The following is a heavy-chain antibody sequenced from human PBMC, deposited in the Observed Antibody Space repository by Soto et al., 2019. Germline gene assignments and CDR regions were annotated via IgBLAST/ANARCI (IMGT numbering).Heavy chain of an antibody. CDR1: GYTLTSYG. J-gene: IGHJ6*02. Sequence: ASVKVSCKASGYTLTSYGISWVRQAPGQGLEWMGWISAYNGNTNYAQKLQGRVTMTTDTSTSTAYMELRSLRSDDTAVYYCAREQDCTNGVCRNYYYYYYGMDVWGQGTTVTVS. D-gene: IGHD2-8*01. V-gene: IGHV1-18*01. CDR3: AREQDCTNGVCRNYYYYYYGMDV. CDR2: ISAYNGNT.